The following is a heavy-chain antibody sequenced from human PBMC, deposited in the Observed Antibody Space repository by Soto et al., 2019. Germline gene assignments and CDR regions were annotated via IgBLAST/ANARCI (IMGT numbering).Heavy chain of an antibody. CDR3: ARESMGGSSFRREYFDF. D-gene: IGHD2-15*01. V-gene: IGHV1-2*02. J-gene: IGHJ4*02. CDR2: INPNGGNT. CDR1: GYFFTSYY. Sequence: QAQLVQSGAEVKKPGASVKVSCKASGYFFTSYYIHWVRQAPGQSLQWMGWINPNGGNTHYVQKFQGRLTLTRDTSVSTVYMDLNSLTSVDTAIYYCARESMGGSSFRREYFDFWGQGTLVAVAS.